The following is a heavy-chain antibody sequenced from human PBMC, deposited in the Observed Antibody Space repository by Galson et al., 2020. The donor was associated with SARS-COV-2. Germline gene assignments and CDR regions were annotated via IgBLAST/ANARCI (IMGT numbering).Heavy chain of an antibody. CDR1: GDSISSLKYY. V-gene: IGHV4-39*01. Sequence: SETLSLTCIVSGDSISSLKYYWGWIRQSPGKGPEWITTVSYSGTTYYNPSLKSRVTISADTSRNQISLRLTSVTAADSAMYYCARQPYLGYCSRGSCFNWFDPWGQGILVTVSS. CDR2: VSYSGTT. D-gene: IGHD2-15*01. CDR3: ARQPYLGYCSRGSCFNWFDP. J-gene: IGHJ5*02.